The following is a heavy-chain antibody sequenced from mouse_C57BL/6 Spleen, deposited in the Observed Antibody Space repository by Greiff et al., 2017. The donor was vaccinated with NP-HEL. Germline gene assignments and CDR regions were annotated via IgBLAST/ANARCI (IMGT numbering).Heavy chain of an antibody. D-gene: IGHD4-1*02. V-gene: IGHV5-9-1*02. J-gene: IGHJ2*01. CDR3: TREGAFNSHFDY. Sequence: EVHLVESGEGLVKPGGSLKLSCAASGFTFSSYAMSWVRQTPEKRLEWVAYISSGGDYIYYADTVKGRFTISRDNARNTLYLQMSSLKSEDTAMYYCTREGAFNSHFDYWGQGTTLTVSS. CDR1: GFTFSSYA. CDR2: ISSGGDYI.